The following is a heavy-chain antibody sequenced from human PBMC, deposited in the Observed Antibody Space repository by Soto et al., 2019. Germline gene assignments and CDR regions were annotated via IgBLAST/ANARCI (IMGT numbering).Heavy chain of an antibody. CDR2: IYYSGST. CDR3: ARVSYYYDSSPLDY. V-gene: IGHV4-31*03. Sequence: LSLTCTVSGGSISSGGYYWSWIRQHPGKGLEWIGYIYYSGSTYYNPSLKSRVTISVDTSKNQFSLKLSSVTAADTAVYYCARVSYYYDSSPLDYWGQGTLVTVSS. CDR1: GGSISSGGYY. J-gene: IGHJ4*02. D-gene: IGHD3-22*01.